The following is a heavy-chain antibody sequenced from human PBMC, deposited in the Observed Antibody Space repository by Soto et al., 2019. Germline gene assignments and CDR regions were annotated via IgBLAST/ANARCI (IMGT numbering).Heavy chain of an antibody. J-gene: IGHJ6*02. CDR3: ARHNSPARPYGMDV. V-gene: IGHV5-10-1*01. Sequence: GESLKISCKGSGYSFTSYWISWVRQMPGKVLEWMGRIDPSDSYTNYSPSFQGHVTISADKSISTAYLQWSSLKASDTAMYYCARHNSPARPYGMDVWGQGTTVTVSS. D-gene: IGHD6-6*01. CDR1: GYSFTSYW. CDR2: IDPSDSYT.